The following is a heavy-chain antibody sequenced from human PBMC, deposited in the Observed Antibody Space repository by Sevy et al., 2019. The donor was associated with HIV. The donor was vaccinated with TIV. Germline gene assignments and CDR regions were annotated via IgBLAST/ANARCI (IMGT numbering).Heavy chain of an antibody. Sequence: GGSLRLSCVASGFPFDDYAMHWVRQAPGKGLEWVSGITWNSGNIAYADSVKGRFTISRDNAKKSLYLQMNSLRVEDTALYYCAKDRGSGWYHAFQIWGQGTMVTVSS. CDR2: ITWNSGNI. CDR1: GFPFDDYA. CDR3: AKDRGSGWYHAFQI. J-gene: IGHJ3*02. V-gene: IGHV3-9*01. D-gene: IGHD6-19*01.